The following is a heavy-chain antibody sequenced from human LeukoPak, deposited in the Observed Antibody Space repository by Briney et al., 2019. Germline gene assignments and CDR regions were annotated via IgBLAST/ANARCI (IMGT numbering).Heavy chain of an antibody. J-gene: IGHJ3*02. V-gene: IGHV4-59*01. D-gene: IGHD3-22*01. Sequence: SETLSLTCTVSGGSISSYYWSWIRQPPGKGLEWIGYIYYSGSTNYNPSLKSRVTISVDTSKNQFSLKLSSVTAADTAVYYCARVGYYDSSGYSFPTDDAFDIWGQGTMVTVSS. CDR2: IYYSGST. CDR1: GGSISSYY. CDR3: ARVGYYDSSGYSFPTDDAFDI.